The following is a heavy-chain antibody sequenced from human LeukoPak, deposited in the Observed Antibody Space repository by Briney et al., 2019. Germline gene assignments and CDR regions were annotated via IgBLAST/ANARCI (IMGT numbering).Heavy chain of an antibody. Sequence: EGSLRLSCAASGFTFSSYDMHWVRQATGKGLEWVSAIGTAGDTYYPGSVKGRFTISRDNAKNSLYLQMNSLRAEDTAVYYCARGRLYSSSPTNWFDPWGQGTLVTVSS. CDR3: ARGRLYSSSPTNWFDP. V-gene: IGHV3-13*01. CDR1: GFTFSSYD. D-gene: IGHD6-6*01. CDR2: IGTAGDT. J-gene: IGHJ5*02.